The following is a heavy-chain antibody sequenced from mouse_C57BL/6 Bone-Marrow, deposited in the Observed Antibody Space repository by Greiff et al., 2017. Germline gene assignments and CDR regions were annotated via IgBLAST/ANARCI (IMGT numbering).Heavy chain of an antibody. CDR3: TTRPYYGSSHYYAMDY. CDR1: GFNIKDYY. J-gene: IGHJ4*01. CDR2: IDPEDGDT. V-gene: IGHV14-1*01. D-gene: IGHD1-1*01. Sequence: EVKLVESGAELVRPGASVKLSCTASGFNIKDYYMHWVKQRPEQGLEWIGRIDPEDGDTEYAPKFQGKATMTADTSSNTAYLQLSSLTSEDTAVYYCTTRPYYGSSHYYAMDYWGQGTSVTVSS.